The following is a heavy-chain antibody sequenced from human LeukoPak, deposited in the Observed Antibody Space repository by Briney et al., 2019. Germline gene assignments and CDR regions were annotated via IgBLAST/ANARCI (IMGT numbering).Heavy chain of an antibody. V-gene: IGHV3-21*01. D-gene: IGHD4-17*01. CDR1: GFTFSKYI. Sequence: GGSLRLSCAASGFTFSKYIMNWVRQAPGKGLEWVSSISTSSSYIYYADSVKGRFTISRNNAKNSLYLQMNSLRAEDTAIYYCARTDDYGDSGGLGVYSAFDYWGQGTLVTVSS. CDR2: ISTSSSYI. CDR3: ARTDDYGDSGGLGVYSAFDY. J-gene: IGHJ4*02.